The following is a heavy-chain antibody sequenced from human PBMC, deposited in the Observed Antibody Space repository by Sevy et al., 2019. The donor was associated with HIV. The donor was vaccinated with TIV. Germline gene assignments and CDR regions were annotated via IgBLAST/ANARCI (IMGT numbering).Heavy chain of an antibody. D-gene: IGHD3-3*01. CDR2: ITISGDRK. CDR3: AKAILPNDY. V-gene: IGHV3-23*01. J-gene: IGHJ4*02. CDR1: GFTFTNAA. Sequence: GGSLRLSCAVSGFTFTNAAMTWVRQAPGKGLEWVSGITISGDRKYYADSVRGRFTISRDNSKNTVYLQMNSLIDEDTAVYCCAKAILPNDYWGQGTLVTVSS.